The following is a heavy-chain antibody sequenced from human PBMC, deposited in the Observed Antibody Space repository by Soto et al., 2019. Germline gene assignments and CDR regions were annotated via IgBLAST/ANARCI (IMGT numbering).Heavy chain of an antibody. V-gene: IGHV3-30*18. D-gene: IGHD3-3*01. Sequence: GGSLRLSCAASGFTFSSYGMHWVRQAPGKGLEWVAVISYDGSNKYYADSVKGRFTISRDNSKNTLYLQMNSLRAEDTAVYYCAKDGATLRFPTRPGGYYMDVWGKGTTVTVSS. CDR3: AKDGATLRFPTRPGGYYMDV. CDR1: GFTFSSYG. J-gene: IGHJ6*03. CDR2: ISYDGSNK.